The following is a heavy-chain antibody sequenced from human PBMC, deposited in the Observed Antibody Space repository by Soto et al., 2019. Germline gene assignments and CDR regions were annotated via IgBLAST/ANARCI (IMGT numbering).Heavy chain of an antibody. V-gene: IGHV2-5*02. CDR1: GFSLSTNGVG. CDR2: IYWDDDK. J-gene: IGHJ5*02. Sequence: QITLKESGPTLVKPTQTLTLTCTFPGFSLSTNGVGVGWIRQPPGEALEWLAVIYWDDDKRYSPSLKNRLTINKDTPNNQVVLIMTNVDSVDTATYYCVHRHLRKEYTAWLSWGQGTLVTVSS. D-gene: IGHD2-2*02. CDR3: VHRHLRKEYTAWLS.